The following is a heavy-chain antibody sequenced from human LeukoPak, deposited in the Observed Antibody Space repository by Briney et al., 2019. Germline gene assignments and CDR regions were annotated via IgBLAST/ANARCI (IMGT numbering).Heavy chain of an antibody. D-gene: IGHD3-22*01. CDR2: IRYDGSNK. V-gene: IGHV3-30*02. CDR3: AKGGLVFVVVALPDY. Sequence: GGSLRLSCAASGFTFSSYGMHWVRQAPGKGLEWVAFIRYDGSNKYYADSVKGRFTIPRDNSKNTLYLQMNSLRAEDTAVYYCAKGGLVFVVVALPDYWGQGTLVTVSS. J-gene: IGHJ4*02. CDR1: GFTFSSYG.